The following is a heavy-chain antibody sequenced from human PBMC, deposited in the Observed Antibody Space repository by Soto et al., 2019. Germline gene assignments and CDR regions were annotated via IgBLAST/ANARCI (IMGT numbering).Heavy chain of an antibody. V-gene: IGHV3-9*01. Sequence: GGSLRLSCAASGFTFDDYAMHWVRQAPGKGLEWVSGISWNSGSIGYADSVKGRFTISRDNAKNSLYLQMNSLRAEDTALYYCAKGVGYRGYERIAAARPFDPWGQGTLVTVSS. CDR1: GFTFDDYA. CDR3: AKGVGYRGYERIAAARPFDP. J-gene: IGHJ5*02. D-gene: IGHD5-12*01. CDR2: ISWNSGSI.